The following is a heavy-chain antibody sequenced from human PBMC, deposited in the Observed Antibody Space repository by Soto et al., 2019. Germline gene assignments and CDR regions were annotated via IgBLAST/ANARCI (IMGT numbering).Heavy chain of an antibody. CDR1: GGTFSSYA. V-gene: IGHV1-69*13. D-gene: IGHD3-22*01. CDR2: IIPIFGTA. Sequence: ASVKVSCKASGGTFSSYAISWVRQAPGQGFEWMGGIIPIFGTANYAQKFQGRVTITADESTSTAYMELSSLRSEDTAVYYCARDLVGITMIEGGFDPWGQGTLVTVSS. J-gene: IGHJ5*02. CDR3: ARDLVGITMIEGGFDP.